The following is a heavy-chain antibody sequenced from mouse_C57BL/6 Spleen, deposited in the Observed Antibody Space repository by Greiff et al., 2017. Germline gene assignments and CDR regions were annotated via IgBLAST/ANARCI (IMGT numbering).Heavy chain of an antibody. CDR2: FYPGSGSL. CDR3: ARHEGSHYGYDPYYFDD. D-gene: IGHD2-2*01. J-gene: IGHJ2*01. V-gene: IGHV1-62-2*01. CDR1: GYTFTEYT. Sequence: VKVVESGAELVKPGASVKLSCKASGYTFTEYTIHWVKQRSGQGLEWIGWFYPGSGSLKYNEKFKDKATLTADKSSSTVYMELSRLTSEDSAVYFCARHEGSHYGYDPYYFDDWGQGTTLTVSS.